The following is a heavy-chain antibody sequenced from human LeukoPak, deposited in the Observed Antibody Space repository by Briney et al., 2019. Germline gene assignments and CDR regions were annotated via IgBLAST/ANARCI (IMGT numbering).Heavy chain of an antibody. V-gene: IGHV3-30*02. CDR3: ARGVRIAVAGNIDY. CDR1: GFTFSSYG. CDR2: IRYDGSNK. D-gene: IGHD6-19*01. Sequence: GGSLRLSCAASGFTFSSYGMHWVRQAPGKGLEWAAFIRYDGSNKYYADSVKGRFTISRDNSKNTLYLQMNSLRAEDTAVYYCARGVRIAVAGNIDYWGQGTLVTVSS. J-gene: IGHJ4*02.